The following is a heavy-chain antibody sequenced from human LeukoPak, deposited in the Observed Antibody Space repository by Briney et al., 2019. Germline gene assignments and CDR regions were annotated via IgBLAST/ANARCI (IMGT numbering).Heavy chain of an antibody. CDR2: MNPNSGNT. CDR3: ASGTIGYGYGAHYWYFDL. V-gene: IGHV1-8*03. D-gene: IGHD5-18*01. CDR1: GYTFTSYY. Sequence: GASVKVSCKASGYTFTSYYMHWVRQAPGQGLEWMGWMNPNSGNTGYAQKFQGRVTITRNTSISTAYMELSSLRSEDTAVYYCASGTIGYGYGAHYWYFDLWGRGTLVTVSS. J-gene: IGHJ2*01.